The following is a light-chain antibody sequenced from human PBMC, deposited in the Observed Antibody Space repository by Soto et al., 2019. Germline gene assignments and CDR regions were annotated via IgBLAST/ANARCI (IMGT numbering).Light chain of an antibody. V-gene: IGLV1-40*01. CDR2: ANS. Sequence: QSVLTQPPSVSGAPGQRVTISCTGSRSNIGAGYDVHWYQQLPGTAPKLLIYANSNRPSGVPDRFSGSKSGTSASLAITGLQAEDETDYYCQSYDSSLSGWVLGGGTKVTVL. J-gene: IGLJ3*02. CDR3: QSYDSSLSGWV. CDR1: RSNIGAGYD.